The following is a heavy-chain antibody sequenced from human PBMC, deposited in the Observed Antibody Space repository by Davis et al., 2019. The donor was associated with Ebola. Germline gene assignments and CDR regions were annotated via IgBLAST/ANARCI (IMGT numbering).Heavy chain of an antibody. Sequence: GGSLRLSCAASGFTFSSYGMHWVRQAPGKGLEWVAVIWYDGSNKYYADSVKGRFTISRDNSKNTLYLQMNSLRAEDTAVYYCAREPQGGGWYSYYFDYWGQGTLVTVSS. J-gene: IGHJ4*02. CDR3: AREPQGGGWYSYYFDY. V-gene: IGHV3-30*19. D-gene: IGHD6-19*01. CDR2: IWYDGSNK. CDR1: GFTFSSYG.